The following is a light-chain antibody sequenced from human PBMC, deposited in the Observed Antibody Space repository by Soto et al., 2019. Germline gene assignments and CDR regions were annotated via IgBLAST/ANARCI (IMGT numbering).Light chain of an antibody. CDR1: LSISTS. CDR3: QQYNSYYRT. J-gene: IGKJ1*01. V-gene: IGKV1-5*01. CDR2: DAS. Sequence: IPMTQSPSTLSGSXGDRVTIPSRTRLSISTSLARYQQKPGTAPKVXXSDASSLERGGPSSFSGSGSATEFTPTISSLQPDDFATYYGQQYNSYYRTFGQGTKVDIK.